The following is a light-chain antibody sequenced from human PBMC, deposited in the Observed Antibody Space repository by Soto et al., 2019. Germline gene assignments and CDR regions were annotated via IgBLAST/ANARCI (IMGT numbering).Light chain of an antibody. J-gene: IGLJ3*02. V-gene: IGLV1-44*01. Sequence: QPVLTQPPSASGTPGQRVTISCSGSNSNIGSNTVNWYQQLPGTAPKLLIFSDNQRPSGVPDRFSASKSGTSASLAISGLQSEDEADYHCAAWDDSLNGWVFGGGTKVTVL. CDR3: AAWDDSLNGWV. CDR1: NSNIGSNT. CDR2: SDN.